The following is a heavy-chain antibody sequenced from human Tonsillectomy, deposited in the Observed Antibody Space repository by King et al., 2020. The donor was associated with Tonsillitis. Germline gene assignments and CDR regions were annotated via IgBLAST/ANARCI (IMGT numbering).Heavy chain of an antibody. Sequence: VQLQESGPGLVKPSETLSLTCTVSGGSISSYYWSWIRQPPGKGLEWIGYIYYSGSTNYNPSLKSRVTISVDTSKNQFSLKLSSMTAADTAVYYCARNGGYSYARDYWGKGTLVNVSS. J-gene: IGHJ4*02. V-gene: IGHV4-59*01. CDR1: GGSISSYY. CDR2: IYYSGST. CDR3: ARNGGYSYARDY. D-gene: IGHD5-18*01.